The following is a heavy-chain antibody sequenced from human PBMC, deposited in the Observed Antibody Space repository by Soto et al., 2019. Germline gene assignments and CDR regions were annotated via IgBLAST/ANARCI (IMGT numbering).Heavy chain of an antibody. CDR1: GGSISSSNW. CDR3: ARDPVDPYYYGSGSYYNYYYYGMDV. V-gene: IGHV4-4*02. CDR2: IYHSGST. J-gene: IGHJ6*02. D-gene: IGHD3-10*01. Sequence: SETLSLTCAVSGGSISSSNWWSWVRQPPGKGLEWIGEIYHSGSTNYNPSLKSRVTISVDKSKNQFSLKLSSLTAADTAVYYCARDPVDPYYYGSGSYYNYYYYGMDVWGQGTTVTVSS.